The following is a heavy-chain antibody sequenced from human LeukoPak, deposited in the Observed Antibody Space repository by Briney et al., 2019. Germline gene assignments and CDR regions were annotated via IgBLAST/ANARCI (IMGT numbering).Heavy chain of an antibody. J-gene: IGHJ5*02. V-gene: IGHV1-18*01. CDR3: ARSPLLSYCSSTSCPNWFDP. CDR2: ISAYNGNT. CDR1: GYTFTSNG. D-gene: IGHD2-2*01. Sequence: ASVKVSCKASGYTFTSNGISWVRQAPGQGLEGMGWISAYNGNTNYEQKLQGRVTITTDTSTSTAYMELRTLRSDDTAVYYCARSPLLSYCSSTSCPNWFDPWGQGTLVTVSS.